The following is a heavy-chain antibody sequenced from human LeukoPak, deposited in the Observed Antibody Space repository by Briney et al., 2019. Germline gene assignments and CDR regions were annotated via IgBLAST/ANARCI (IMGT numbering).Heavy chain of an antibody. CDR1: GGSIRSYY. Sequence: SETLSLTCTVSGGSIRSYYWSWIRQPPGKGLEWIGYIYYSGSTNYTPSLKSRVTISVDTSKNQFSLKLSSVTAADTAVYYCATGVVTHYYYYGMDVWGQGTTVTVSS. CDR3: ATGVVTHYYYYGMDV. J-gene: IGHJ6*02. CDR2: IYYSGST. V-gene: IGHV4-59*01. D-gene: IGHD2-2*01.